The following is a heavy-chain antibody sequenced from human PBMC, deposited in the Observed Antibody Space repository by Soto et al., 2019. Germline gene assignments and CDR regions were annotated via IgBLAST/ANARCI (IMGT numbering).Heavy chain of an antibody. CDR3: AKDYGSGYLKFGVDY. V-gene: IGHV3-30*18. CDR2: ISYDGGNE. Sequence: PGGSLRLSCAASGFTFSTGGMHWVRQAPGKGLEWVTLISYDGGNEKYAGPLKGQFIISRDNPKNTLYLQMNGLRAEDAAVYYCAKDYGSGYLKFGVDYWGQGTLVTVSS. D-gene: IGHD3-22*01. CDR1: GFTFSTGG. J-gene: IGHJ4*02.